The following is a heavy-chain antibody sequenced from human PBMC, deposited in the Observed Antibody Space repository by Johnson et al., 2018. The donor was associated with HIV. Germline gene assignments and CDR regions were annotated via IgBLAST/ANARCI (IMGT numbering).Heavy chain of an antibody. V-gene: IGHV3-74*02. J-gene: IGHJ3*02. D-gene: IGHD2-8*01. CDR1: GLIFSRSW. Sequence: VQLVESGGGLVKPGGSLRLSCAASGLIFSRSWMHWVRQAPGKGLVWVSRSNSDGSITNYADSVKGRFTISRDKAKNTLYLQMNSLRAEDTAVYYCARATWSVDAFDIWGQGTMVTVSS. CDR2: SNSDGSIT. CDR3: ARATWSVDAFDI.